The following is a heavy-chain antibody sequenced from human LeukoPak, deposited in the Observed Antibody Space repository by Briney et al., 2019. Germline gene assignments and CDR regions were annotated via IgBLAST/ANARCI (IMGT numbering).Heavy chain of an antibody. D-gene: IGHD4-17*01. Sequence: KESGPALVKPTQTLTLTCTFSGFSLSTRGMRVSWIRQPPGKALEWLARIDWDDDKFYSTSLKTRLTISKDTSKNQVVLTRTNMDPVDTATYYCARTNYGDYRNWFDPWGQGTLVTVSS. J-gene: IGHJ5*02. V-gene: IGHV2-70*04. CDR1: GFSLSTRGMR. CDR2: IDWDDDK. CDR3: ARTNYGDYRNWFDP.